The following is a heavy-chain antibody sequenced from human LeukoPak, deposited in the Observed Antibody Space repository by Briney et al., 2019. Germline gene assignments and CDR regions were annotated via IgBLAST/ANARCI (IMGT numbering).Heavy chain of an antibody. CDR2: INHSGST. CDR1: GGSFSGYY. D-gene: IGHD4-17*01. CDR3: ASLYYADSIGPTGY. V-gene: IGHV4-34*01. Sequence: SETLSLTCAVYGGSFSGYYWSWIRQPPGKGLEWIGEINHSGSTNYNPSLKSRVTISVDTSKNQFSLKLSSVTAADTAVYYCASLYYADSIGPTGYWGQGTLVTVSS. J-gene: IGHJ4*02.